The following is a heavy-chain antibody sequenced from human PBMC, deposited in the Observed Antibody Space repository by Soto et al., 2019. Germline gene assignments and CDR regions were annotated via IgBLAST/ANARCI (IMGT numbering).Heavy chain of an antibody. V-gene: IGHV3-23*01. CDR3: AKEPVGPDWYFDL. J-gene: IGHJ2*01. Sequence: DVQLLESGGGLVQPGGSLRLSCAASGFTFRSYAMSWVRQAPGKGLEWVSGISGSGISTHYADSVKGRFTVARDNSKNTLSLQMNRLRAEDTAVYNCAKEPVGPDWYFDLWGRGTLVTVSS. CDR1: GFTFRSYA. CDR2: ISGSGIST.